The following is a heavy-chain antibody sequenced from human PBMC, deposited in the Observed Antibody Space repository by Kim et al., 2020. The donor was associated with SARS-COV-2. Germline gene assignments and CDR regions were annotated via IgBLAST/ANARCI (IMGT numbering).Heavy chain of an antibody. J-gene: IGHJ3*02. V-gene: IGHV3-30*07. CDR3: ARDGNDYGGNGDAFDI. Sequence: SVKGRFTISRDNSKNTLYLQMNSLRAEDTAVYYCARDGNDYGGNGDAFDIWGQGTMVTVSS. D-gene: IGHD4-17*01.